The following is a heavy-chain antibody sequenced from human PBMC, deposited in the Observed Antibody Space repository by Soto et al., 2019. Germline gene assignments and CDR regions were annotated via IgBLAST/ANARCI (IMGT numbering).Heavy chain of an antibody. Sequence: GGSLRLSCAASGFTFSSYGMHWVRQAPGKGLEWVAVISYDGSNKYYADSVKGRFTISRDNSKNTLYLQMNSLRAEDTAVYYCAKDDSSTSYGMDVWGQGTTVPVSS. CDR3: AKDDSSTSYGMDV. V-gene: IGHV3-30*18. CDR2: ISYDGSNK. D-gene: IGHD2-2*01. CDR1: GFTFSSYG. J-gene: IGHJ6*02.